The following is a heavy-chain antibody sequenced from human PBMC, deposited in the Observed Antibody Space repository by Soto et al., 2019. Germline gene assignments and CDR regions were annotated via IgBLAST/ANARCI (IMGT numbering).Heavy chain of an antibody. J-gene: IGHJ4*02. CDR3: ASSPGYSYGDY. Sequence: QVQLVQSGAEVKKPGASVKVSCKASGYTFTSYAMHWVRQAPGQRLEWMGWINAGNGNTKYSQKFQGRVTITRDTAASTAYMELSSLRSEDPAVYYCASSPGYSYGDYWGQGTLVTVSS. D-gene: IGHD5-18*01. CDR2: INAGNGNT. CDR1: GYTFTSYA. V-gene: IGHV1-3*01.